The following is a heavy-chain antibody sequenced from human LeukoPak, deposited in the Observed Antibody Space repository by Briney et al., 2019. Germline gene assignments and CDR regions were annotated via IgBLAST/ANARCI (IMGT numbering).Heavy chain of an antibody. D-gene: IGHD3-3*01. CDR2: IYHSGST. J-gene: IGHJ6*02. V-gene: IGHV4-30-2*01. Sequence: SETLSLTCAVSGGSISSGGYSWSWIRQPPGKGLEWIGYIYHSGSTYYNPSLKSRVTISVDRSKNQFSLKLSSVTAADTAVYYCARAGGDFWSGYGGPYYYYYGMDVWGQGTTVTVSS. CDR3: ARAGGDFWSGYGGPYYYYYGMDV. CDR1: GGSISSGGYS.